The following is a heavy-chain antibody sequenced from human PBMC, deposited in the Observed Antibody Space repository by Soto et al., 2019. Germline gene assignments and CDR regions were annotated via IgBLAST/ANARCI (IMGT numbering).Heavy chain of an antibody. CDR1: GDSVSSNSAA. J-gene: IGHJ5*02. D-gene: IGHD2-15*01. CDR3: ARDRGDCSGGSCYSYNWFDP. CDR2: TYYRSKWYN. V-gene: IGHV6-1*01. Sequence: SQTLSLTCAISGDSVSSNSAAWNWIRQSPSRGLEWLGRTYYRSKWYNDYAASVKSRITINPDTSKNQFSLQLNSVTPEDTAVYYCARDRGDCSGGSCYSYNWFDPWGQGTLVTVSS.